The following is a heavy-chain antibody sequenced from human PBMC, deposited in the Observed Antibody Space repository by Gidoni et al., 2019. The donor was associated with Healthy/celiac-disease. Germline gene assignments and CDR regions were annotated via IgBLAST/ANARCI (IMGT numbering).Heavy chain of an antibody. J-gene: IGHJ4*02. V-gene: IGHV4-39*01. CDR3: AGGPPYYDILTGYYRTRGY. CDR2: IYYSGST. D-gene: IGHD3-9*01. Sequence: QLQLQESGPGLVKPSETLSLTCTVSGCSISSSSYYWGWIRQPPGKGLEWIVSIYYSGSTYYNPSLKSRVTISVDTSKNQFSLKLSSVTAADTAVYYCAGGPPYYDILTGYYRTRGYWGQGTLVTVSS. CDR1: GCSISSSSYY.